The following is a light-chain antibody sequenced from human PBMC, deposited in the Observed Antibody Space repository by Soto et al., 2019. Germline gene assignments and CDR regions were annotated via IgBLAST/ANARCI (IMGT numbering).Light chain of an antibody. CDR3: GTWQSSLSAWV. J-gene: IGLJ2*01. CDR1: SSNIGNNY. CDR2: ENN. V-gene: IGLV1-51*02. Sequence: QLVLTQPPSVSAAPGQKVTISCSGSSSNIGNNYVSWYQHLPGTAPKLLIYENNKRPSGIPDRFSGSKSGTSATLGITGLQTGDEAEYYCGTWQSSLSAWVFGGGTKVTVL.